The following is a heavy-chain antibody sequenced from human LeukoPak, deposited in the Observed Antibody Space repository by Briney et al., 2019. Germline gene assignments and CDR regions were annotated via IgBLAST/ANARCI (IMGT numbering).Heavy chain of an antibody. Sequence: PGGSLRLSCAASGFTFSSYGMHWVRQAPGKGVEGVAFIRYDGSNKYYADSVKGRFTISRDNSKNTLYLQMNSLRAEDTAVYYCAKDHRAYCGGDCVDFDYWGQGTLVTVSS. CDR3: AKDHRAYCGGDCVDFDY. V-gene: IGHV3-30*02. J-gene: IGHJ4*02. D-gene: IGHD2-21*02. CDR1: GFTFSSYG. CDR2: IRYDGSNK.